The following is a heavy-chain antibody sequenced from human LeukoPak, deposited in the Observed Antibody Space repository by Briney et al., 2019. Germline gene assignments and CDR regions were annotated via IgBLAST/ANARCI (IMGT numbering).Heavy chain of an antibody. D-gene: IGHD3-22*01. CDR3: ARGLYYYDSSGYIG. CDR1: GFTFSSYA. CDR2: ISYDGSNK. Sequence: GGSLRLSCVASGFTFSSYAMHWVCQAPGKGLEWVAVISYDGSNKYYADSVKGRFTTSRDNSKNTLYLQMNSLRAEDTAVYYCARGLYYYDSSGYIGWGQGTLVTVSS. J-gene: IGHJ4*02. V-gene: IGHV3-30-3*01.